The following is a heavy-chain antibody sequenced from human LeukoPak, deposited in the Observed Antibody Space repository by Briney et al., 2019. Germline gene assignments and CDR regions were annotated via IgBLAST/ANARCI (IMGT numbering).Heavy chain of an antibody. CDR1: GGFFSGYY. V-gene: IGHV4-34*01. Sequence: SETLSLTCAVYGGFFSGYYWSWIRQPPGKGLEWIGEINHSGSTNYNPSLESRVTISVDTSTHQFSLKLSSVTAADTAAYYCARGAILLWFGELLPLNWFDPWGQGTLVTVSS. D-gene: IGHD3-10*01. J-gene: IGHJ5*02. CDR2: INHSGST. CDR3: ARGAILLWFGELLPLNWFDP.